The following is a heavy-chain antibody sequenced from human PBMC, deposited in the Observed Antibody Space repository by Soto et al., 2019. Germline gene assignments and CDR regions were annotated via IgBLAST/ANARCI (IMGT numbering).Heavy chain of an antibody. V-gene: IGHV3-30*04. CDR3: VSPHSESSNAFDL. J-gene: IGHJ5*02. CDR2: ISYDGENQ. D-gene: IGHD3-10*01. CDR1: GFSFSHYA. Sequence: GGTLRLSCAASGFSFSHYAMHWVRQPPGKGLEWVALISYDGENQYFTDSVRGRFTISRDNSKTAVYLEMNDLRLDDTATYYCVSPHSESSNAFDLWGQGTLVTVSS.